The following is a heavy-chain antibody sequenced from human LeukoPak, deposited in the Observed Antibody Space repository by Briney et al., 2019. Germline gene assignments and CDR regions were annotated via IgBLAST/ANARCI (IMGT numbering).Heavy chain of an antibody. CDR1: GSTFSNYA. D-gene: IGHD6-13*01. V-gene: IGHV3-66*01. Sequence: GGSLRLSCAASGSTFSNYAMSWVRQAPGKGLEWVSVIYSGGSTYYADSVKGRFTISRDNSKNTLYLQMNSLRAEETAVYYCARGVRIAAAGALDYWGQGTLVTVSS. CDR2: IYSGGST. CDR3: ARGVRIAAAGALDY. J-gene: IGHJ4*02.